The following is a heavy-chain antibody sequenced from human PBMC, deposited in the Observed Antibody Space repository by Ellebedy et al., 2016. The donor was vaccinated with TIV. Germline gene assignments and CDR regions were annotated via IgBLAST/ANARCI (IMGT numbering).Heavy chain of an antibody. CDR1: GFTFSDAW. J-gene: IGHJ4*02. V-gene: IGHV3-15*01. Sequence: GGSLRLXXGASGFTFSDAWMSWVRQAPGKGLEWVGRIKSKTDGGTTDYAAPMKGRFTISRDDSKNTLYLQMNSLKTEDTAVYYCTTDTEDDSPSADWGQGTLVTVSS. D-gene: IGHD3-22*01. CDR2: IKSKTDGGTT. CDR3: TTDTEDDSPSAD.